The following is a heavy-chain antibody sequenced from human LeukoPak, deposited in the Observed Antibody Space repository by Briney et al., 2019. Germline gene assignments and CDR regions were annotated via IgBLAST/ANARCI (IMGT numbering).Heavy chain of an antibody. CDR1: GCTFSSYG. D-gene: IGHD4-17*01. J-gene: IGHJ4*02. V-gene: IGHV3-33*06. CDR2: IWYDGSNK. Sequence: GWSLRLSCAASGCTFSSYGMYWVHQAPGKGLEWVAVIWYDGSNKYYADSVKGRFTISRDNSKNTLYLQMNSLRAEDTAVYYCAKDPDYGDYYFDYWGQGTLVTVSS. CDR3: AKDPDYGDYYFDY.